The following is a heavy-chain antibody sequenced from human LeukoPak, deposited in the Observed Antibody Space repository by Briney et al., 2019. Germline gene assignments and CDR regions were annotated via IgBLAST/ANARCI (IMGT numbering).Heavy chain of an antibody. V-gene: IGHV1-8*01. CDR2: MKPNSGNT. Sequence: ASVKVSCKASGYTFTNYDINWVRQATGQGLEWMGYMKPNSGNTGYAQKFQGRVTMTRNTSISTAYMELSSLRSEDTAVYYCASSRTDDAFDIWGQGTMVTVSS. CDR3: ASSRTDDAFDI. J-gene: IGHJ3*02. CDR1: GYTFTNYD.